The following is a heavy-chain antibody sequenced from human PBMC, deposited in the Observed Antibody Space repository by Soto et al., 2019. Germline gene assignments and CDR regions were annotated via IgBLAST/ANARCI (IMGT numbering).Heavy chain of an antibody. D-gene: IGHD2-15*01. CDR2: IYYSGST. Sequence: QVQLQESGPGLVKPSQTLSLTCTVSGRSISSVNYYWSWIRQPPGKGPEWIGYIYYSGSTYYNPSIXSRVTISVDTPXNXFSXKLSSVTAADTAVYYCARYGSGDCNRGSCYSPFDYWGQGTLVTVSS. J-gene: IGHJ4*02. V-gene: IGHV4-30-4*01. CDR3: ARYGSGDCNRGSCYSPFDY. CDR1: GRSISSVNYY.